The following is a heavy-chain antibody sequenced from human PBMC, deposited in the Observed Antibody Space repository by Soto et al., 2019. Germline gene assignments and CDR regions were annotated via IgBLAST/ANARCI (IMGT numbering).Heavy chain of an antibody. CDR2: IYYSGST. CDR3: ARDASGYYGSGSWWWFDP. D-gene: IGHD3-10*01. V-gene: IGHV4-59*01. Sequence: SETLSLTCTVSGGSISSYYWSWIRQPPGKGLEWIGYIYYSGSTNYNPSLKSRVTISVDASKNQFSLKLSSVTAADTAVYYCARDASGYYGSGSWWWFDPWGQGTLVTVSS. CDR1: GGSISSYY. J-gene: IGHJ5*02.